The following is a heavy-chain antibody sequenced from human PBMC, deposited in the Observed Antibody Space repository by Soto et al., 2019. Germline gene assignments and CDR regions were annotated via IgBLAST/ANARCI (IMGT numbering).Heavy chain of an antibody. V-gene: IGHV3-7*01. CDR3: AGYRGGPQL. Sequence: EVQLVESGGGLVQPGGSLRLSCAASGFSFSSDWMTWVRQAPGKGLEWVATIKQDGGEQNYVDSVKGRFTISRDNAKNSLYVQMNGLRVEDTAVYYCAGYRGGPQLWGQGTLVTVSS. D-gene: IGHD1-26*01. J-gene: IGHJ1*01. CDR1: GFSFSSDW. CDR2: IKQDGGEQ.